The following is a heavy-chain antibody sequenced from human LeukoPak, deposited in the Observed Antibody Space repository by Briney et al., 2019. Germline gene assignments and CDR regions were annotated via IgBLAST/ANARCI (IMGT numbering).Heavy chain of an antibody. Sequence: GGSLRLSCAASGFTFSSYGMHWVRQAPGKGLEWVAVIWYDGSNKYYADSVKGRFTISRDNSKNTLYLQMNSLRAEDTAVYYCARPVTTEGYYGMDVWGQGTTVTVSS. CDR1: GFTFSSYG. J-gene: IGHJ6*02. D-gene: IGHD4-17*01. CDR3: ARPVTTEGYYGMDV. CDR2: IWYDGSNK. V-gene: IGHV3-33*01.